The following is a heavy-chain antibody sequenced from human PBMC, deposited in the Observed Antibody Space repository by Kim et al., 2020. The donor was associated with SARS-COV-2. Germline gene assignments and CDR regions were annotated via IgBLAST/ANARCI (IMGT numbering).Heavy chain of an antibody. V-gene: IGHV3-21*01. CDR1: GFTFSSYS. D-gene: IGHD3-9*01. CDR2: ISSSSSYI. CDR3: ASLKYYDILTGPSQDY. J-gene: IGHJ4*02. Sequence: GGSLRLSCAASGFTFSSYSMNWVRQAPGKGLEWVSSISSSSSYIYYADSVKGRFTISRENAKNSLYLQMNSLRAEDTAVYYCASLKYYDILTGPSQDYWGQGTLVTVSS.